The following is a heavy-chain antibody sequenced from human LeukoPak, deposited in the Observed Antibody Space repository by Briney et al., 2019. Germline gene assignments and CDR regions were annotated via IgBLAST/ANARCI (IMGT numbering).Heavy chain of an antibody. CDR3: ANGKGIAEAFDM. CDR2: ISSSGADT. J-gene: IGHJ3*02. CDR1: GFTFTTYV. D-gene: IGHD2-21*01. V-gene: IGHV3-23*01. Sequence: PGGSLRLSCAASGFTFTTYVMNGVRQSPGKGREWVSTISSSGADTYYADSVKGRFTISRDNSKNTLDLQMHSLRAEDTAVYYCANGKGIAEAFDMWGQGTMVTVSS.